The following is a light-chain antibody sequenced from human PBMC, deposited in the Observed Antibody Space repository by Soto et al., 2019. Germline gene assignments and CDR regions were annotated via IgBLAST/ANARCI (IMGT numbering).Light chain of an antibody. V-gene: IGKV3-20*01. J-gene: IGKJ1*01. CDR1: QSISNNY. CDR2: DAS. CDR3: QQYGSSGT. Sequence: ELVLTHSPVTLSLSPGESATLSCSASQSISNNYLAWYQQKPGQAPRLLIYDASNRATGIPDRFSGSGSGTDFTLTISRLEPEDFAVYYCQQYGSSGTFGQGTKVDI.